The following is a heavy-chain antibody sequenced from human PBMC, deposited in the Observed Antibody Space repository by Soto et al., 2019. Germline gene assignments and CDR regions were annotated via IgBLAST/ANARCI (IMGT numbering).Heavy chain of an antibody. Sequence: EVQLVESGGGLVQPGGSLRLSCAASGLTFSSYDMHWVRQATGKGLEWVSAIGTAGDTYYPGSVKGRFTISRENAKNSLYLQMNSLRAEDTAVYYCARDHDSSGYIDYWGQGTLVTVSS. CDR2: IGTAGDT. CDR1: GLTFSSYD. D-gene: IGHD3-22*01. V-gene: IGHV3-13*01. J-gene: IGHJ4*02. CDR3: ARDHDSSGYIDY.